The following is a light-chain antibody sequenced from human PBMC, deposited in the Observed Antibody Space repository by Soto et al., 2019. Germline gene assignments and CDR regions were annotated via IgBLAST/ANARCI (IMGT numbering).Light chain of an antibody. Sequence: EMVLTQSPGTLSLSPGERATLSCRASQCVSSSYLAWYQQKPGQAPRLLIYGASSRATGIPDRFSGSGSGTDFTLTISRLEPEDFAVYYCQQYGSSPPITFGQGTRLEIK. CDR1: QCVSSSY. V-gene: IGKV3-20*01. CDR2: GAS. J-gene: IGKJ5*01. CDR3: QQYGSSPPIT.